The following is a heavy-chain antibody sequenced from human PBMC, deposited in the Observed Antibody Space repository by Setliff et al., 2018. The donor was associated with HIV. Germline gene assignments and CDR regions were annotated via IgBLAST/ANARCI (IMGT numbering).Heavy chain of an antibody. Sequence: SETLSLTCTVSGGSINNDIYFWTWIRQRPGKGLEWIGYIYYSGSTHSNPSLKSRLTISVETSSNHFSLKLNSVTAADTAIYYCARSSRSSPFWFDYWGLGTLVTVSS. CDR1: GGSINNDIYF. J-gene: IGHJ4*01. D-gene: IGHD6-6*01. V-gene: IGHV4-31*03. CDR2: IYYSGST. CDR3: ARSSRSSPFWFDY.